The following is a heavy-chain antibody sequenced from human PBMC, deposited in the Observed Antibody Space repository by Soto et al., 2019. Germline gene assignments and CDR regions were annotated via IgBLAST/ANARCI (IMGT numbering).Heavy chain of an antibody. CDR1: GYTFTSYG. V-gene: IGHV1-18*01. D-gene: IGHD3-10*01. CDR3: ARPLYYYGYNYYYYGMDV. CDR2: ISAYNGNT. Sequence: ASVKVSCKASGYTFTSYGISWVRQAPGQGLEWMGWISAYNGNTNYAQKLQGRVTMTTDTSTSTAYMELRSLSSDDTALYYCARPLYYYGYNYYYYGMDVWGQGTTVTVSS. J-gene: IGHJ6*02.